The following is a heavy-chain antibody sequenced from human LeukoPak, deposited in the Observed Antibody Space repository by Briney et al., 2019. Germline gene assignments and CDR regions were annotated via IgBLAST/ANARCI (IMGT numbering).Heavy chain of an antibody. CDR2: IKQDGSEI. V-gene: IGHV3-7*03. J-gene: IGHJ4*02. Sequence: GGSLRLSCAASGFTFTSYWMTWVRQAPGKGLEWVANIKQDGSEIYYVDSVKGRFTISRDNAKNSLYLQMNSLRAEDTAVYYCAKNCGGDCHSFAFHYWGQGTLVTVSS. CDR1: GFTFTSYW. D-gene: IGHD2-21*02. CDR3: AKNCGGDCHSFAFHY.